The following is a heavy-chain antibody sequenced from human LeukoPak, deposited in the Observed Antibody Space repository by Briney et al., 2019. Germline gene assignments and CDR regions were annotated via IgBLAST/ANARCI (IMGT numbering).Heavy chain of an antibody. CDR3: ARGGTGSYSEFDY. CDR2: ISSSSSTI. CDR1: GFTFSRYS. D-gene: IGHD1-26*01. J-gene: IGHJ4*02. V-gene: IGHV3-48*04. Sequence: GGSLRLSCAASGFTFSRYSMNWVRQAPGKGLEWVSYISSSSSTIYYADSVKGRFTISRDNAKNSLYLQMNSLRVEDTALYYCARGGTGSYSEFDYWGQGTLVTVSS.